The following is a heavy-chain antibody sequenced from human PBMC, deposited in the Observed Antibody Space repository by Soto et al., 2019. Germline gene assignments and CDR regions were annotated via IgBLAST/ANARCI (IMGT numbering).Heavy chain of an antibody. Sequence: QVQLVQSGAEVKKPGSSVKVSCKASGGTFSGYAISWVRQAPGQGLECMGGIIPIFGTANYAQKFQGRVTITADESTSTAYMELSSLRSEDTAVYYCARDDSSGYYHNWFDPWGQGTLVTVSS. CDR2: IIPIFGTA. CDR3: ARDDSSGYYHNWFDP. CDR1: GGTFSGYA. D-gene: IGHD3-22*01. J-gene: IGHJ5*02. V-gene: IGHV1-69*01.